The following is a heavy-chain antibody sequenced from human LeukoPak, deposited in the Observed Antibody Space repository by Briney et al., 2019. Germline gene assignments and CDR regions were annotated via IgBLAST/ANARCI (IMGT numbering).Heavy chain of an antibody. V-gene: IGHV1-18*01. CDR2: ISAHAGNT. Sequence: ASVKVSCKASGYIFPSYGISRVRQAPGQGLEWVGWISAHAGNTNYAQKVQGRVTMTMDTFSSTAYMELRSLRSDDTAVYYCAREGTSGYDQQDYWGQGTLVTVSS. J-gene: IGHJ4*02. D-gene: IGHD5-12*01. CDR3: AREGTSGYDQQDY. CDR1: GYIFPSYG.